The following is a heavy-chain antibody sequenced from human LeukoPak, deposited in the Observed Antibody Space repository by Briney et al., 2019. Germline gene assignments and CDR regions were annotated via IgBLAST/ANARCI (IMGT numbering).Heavy chain of an antibody. V-gene: IGHV3-33*06. J-gene: IGHJ4*02. CDR3: AKAKVAAATQVGFFDY. Sequence: GRSLRLSCAASGFTFSSYGIHWVRQAPGKGLEWVAVIWYDASIEHYADSVKGRFTISRDNSKNTLYLQMSSLRAEDTAVYYCAKAKVAAATQVGFFDYGGQGALVTVSS. CDR2: IWYDASIE. D-gene: IGHD2-15*01. CDR1: GFTFSSYG.